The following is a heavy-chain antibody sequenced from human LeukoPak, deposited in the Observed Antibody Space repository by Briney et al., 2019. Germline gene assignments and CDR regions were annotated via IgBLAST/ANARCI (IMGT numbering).Heavy chain of an antibody. D-gene: IGHD3-9*01. CDR2: IYPSGAT. CDR3: ARWNNDVLTGYYDSFDY. CDR1: VGSISSGPYY. Sequence: SGTLSLTCSVSVGSISSGPYYWGWIRQPAGKGLEWIGRIYPSGATNYNPSLKSRVTISIDTSANQFSLKLNSVTAADTAVYFCARWNNDVLTGYYDSFDYWGQGILVTVSS. V-gene: IGHV4-61*02. J-gene: IGHJ4*02.